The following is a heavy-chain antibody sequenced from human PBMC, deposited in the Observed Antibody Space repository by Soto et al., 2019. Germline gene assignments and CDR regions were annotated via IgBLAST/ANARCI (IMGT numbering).Heavy chain of an antibody. J-gene: IGHJ4*02. CDR2: IKEDGSEK. Sequence: EVQLVESGGGLVQPGGSLRLSCAASGFTFSNFWMSWVRQAPGKGLEWVAAIKEDGSEKNYVDSVRGRFTISRDNAKNSLSLQITCLRAFDTAVYYCARDASWGQGSPVSVSS. V-gene: IGHV3-7*05. CDR3: ARDAS. CDR1: GFTFSNFW.